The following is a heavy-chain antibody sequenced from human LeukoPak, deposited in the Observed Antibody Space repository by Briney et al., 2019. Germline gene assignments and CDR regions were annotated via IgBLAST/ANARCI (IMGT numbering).Heavy chain of an antibody. CDR1: GGSISSGSYY. J-gene: IGHJ4*02. D-gene: IGHD7-27*01. CDR2: IYTSGST. V-gene: IGHV4-61*02. Sequence: SQTLSLTCTVSGGSISSGSYYWSWIRQPAGKGLERIGRIYTSGSTNYNPSIKSRVTISVDTSQNQFSLKLSSVTAADTAVYYCASRKLGNDYWGQGTLVTVSS. CDR3: ASRKLGNDY.